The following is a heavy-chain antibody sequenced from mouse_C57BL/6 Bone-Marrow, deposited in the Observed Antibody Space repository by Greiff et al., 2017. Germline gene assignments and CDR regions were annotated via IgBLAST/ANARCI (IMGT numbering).Heavy chain of an antibody. CDR1: GFSFNTYA. Sequence: EVQLVESGGGLVQPKGSLKLSCAASGFSFNTYAMNWVRQAPGKGLEWVDRIRSKSNNYATYYADSVKDRFTISRDDSESMLYLQMNNLKTEDTAMEYCVRHDSSGNGFAYWGQGTLVTVSA. D-gene: IGHD3-2*02. CDR2: IRSKSNNYAT. CDR3: VRHDSSGNGFAY. V-gene: IGHV10-1*01. J-gene: IGHJ3*01.